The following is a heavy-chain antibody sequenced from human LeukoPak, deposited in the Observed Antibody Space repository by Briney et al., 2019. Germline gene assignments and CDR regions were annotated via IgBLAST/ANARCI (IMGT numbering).Heavy chain of an antibody. V-gene: IGHV1-58*01. Sequence: SVKVSCKASGFTFTSSAVQWVRQARGQRLEWIGWIVVGSGNTNYAQKFQERVTITRDMSTSTAYMELSSLRSEDTAVYYCAAGPTYYDILTGYYSFDYWGQGTLVTVSS. D-gene: IGHD3-9*01. CDR3: AAGPTYYDILTGYYSFDY. CDR1: GFTFTSSA. J-gene: IGHJ4*02. CDR2: IVVGSGNT.